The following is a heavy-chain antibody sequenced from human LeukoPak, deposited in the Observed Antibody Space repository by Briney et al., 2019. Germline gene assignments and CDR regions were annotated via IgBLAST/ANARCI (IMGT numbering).Heavy chain of an antibody. CDR1: GGSISSYY. V-gene: IGHV4-59*08. Sequence: SETLSLTCTVSGGSISSYYWSWIRQPPGKGLEWIGYIYYSGSTYYNPSLKSRVTISVDTSKNQFSLKLSSVTAADTAVYYCARAMPDSSPRGGGFIGYWGQRTVV. CDR2: IYYSGST. D-gene: IGHD6-13*01. J-gene: IGHJ4*02. CDR3: ARAMPDSSPRGGGFIGY.